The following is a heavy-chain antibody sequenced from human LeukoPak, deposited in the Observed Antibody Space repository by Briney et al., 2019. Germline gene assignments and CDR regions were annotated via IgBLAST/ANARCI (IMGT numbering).Heavy chain of an antibody. D-gene: IGHD3-3*01. J-gene: IGHJ6*03. Sequence: SETLSLTCTVSGDSITTGSYYWSWVRQPAGKGLEWIGRIYPSGSTNFNPSLKSRVTISLDTSKNHFSLNLSSVTAADTAVYYCARGVLRAFYYMDVWGNGTTVTVSS. CDR2: IYPSGST. CDR3: ARGVLRAFYYMDV. V-gene: IGHV4-61*02. CDR1: GDSITTGSYY.